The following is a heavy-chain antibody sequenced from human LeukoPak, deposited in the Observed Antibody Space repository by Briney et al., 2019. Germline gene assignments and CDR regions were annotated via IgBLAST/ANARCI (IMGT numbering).Heavy chain of an antibody. D-gene: IGHD3-22*01. V-gene: IGHV1-69*13. CDR2: IIPIFSTA. J-gene: IGHJ5*02. Sequence: SVKVSCKASGYTFTSYDISWVRQAPGQGLEWMGGIIPIFSTANYAQKFQGRVTITADESTSTAYMELSSLRSEDTAVYYCARDLPLGYYDSSGYHYHRFDPWGQGTLVTVSS. CDR3: ARDLPLGYYDSSGYHYHRFDP. CDR1: GYTFTSYD.